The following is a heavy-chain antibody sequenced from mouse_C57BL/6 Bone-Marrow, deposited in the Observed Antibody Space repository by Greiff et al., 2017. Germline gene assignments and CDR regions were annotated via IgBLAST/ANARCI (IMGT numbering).Heavy chain of an antibody. J-gene: IGHJ2*01. CDR1: GYTFTSYW. D-gene: IGHD1-1*01. V-gene: IGHV1-64*01. Sequence: QVQLQQSGAELVQPGASVKLSCKASGYTFTSYWMHWVKQRPGQGLEWIGMIHPNSGSTNYNEKFKSKATLTVDKSSSTAYMQLSSLTSEDSAVYYCALITTVGFDYWGQGTTLTVSS. CDR2: IHPNSGST. CDR3: ALITTVGFDY.